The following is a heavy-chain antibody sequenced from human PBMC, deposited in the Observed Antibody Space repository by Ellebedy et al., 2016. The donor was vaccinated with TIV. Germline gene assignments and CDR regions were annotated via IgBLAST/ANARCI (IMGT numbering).Heavy chain of an antibody. D-gene: IGHD4-17*01. CDR1: GFTFTSYY. J-gene: IGHJ3*01. CDR3: ARVSVTRRAFDF. Sequence: AASVKVSCKASGFTFTSYYIHWVRQAPGQGLEWMGRVNPGGGRTKFAPNFQGSLTMTRDTSTSEVYMEVRSLRSDDTAVHYCARVSVTRRAFDFWGQGTMVTVSP. CDR2: VNPGGGRT. V-gene: IGHV1-46*01.